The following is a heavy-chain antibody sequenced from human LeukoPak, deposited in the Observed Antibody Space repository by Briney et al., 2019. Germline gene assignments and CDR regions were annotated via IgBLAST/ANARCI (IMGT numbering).Heavy chain of an antibody. D-gene: IGHD3-22*01. J-gene: IGHJ5*02. CDR1: GYTFTSYD. CDR3: ARGNYYDSSGYNWFDP. Sequence: ASMKVSCMASGYTFTSYDINWVRQATGQGLEWMGWMNPNSGNTGYAQKFQGRVTMNRNTSISTAYMELSSLRSEDTAVYYCARGNYYDSSGYNWFDPWGQGTLVTVSS. V-gene: IGHV1-8*01. CDR2: MNPNSGNT.